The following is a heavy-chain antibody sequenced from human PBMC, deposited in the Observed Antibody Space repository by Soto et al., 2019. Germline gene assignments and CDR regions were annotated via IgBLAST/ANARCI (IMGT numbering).Heavy chain of an antibody. J-gene: IGHJ4*02. CDR1: GGSISSGGYY. V-gene: IGHV4-31*03. D-gene: IGHD2-15*01. CDR2: IYYSGST. Sequence: QVQLQESGPGLVKPSQTLSLTCTVSGGSISSGGYYWSWIRQHPGKGLEWIGYIYYSGSTYYNPYLKSRVTLAVDPPKNRFFLKLSSVAAADTAVYYCARDGGYCSGGSCSSGGRNFDYWGQGTLVTVSS. CDR3: ARDGGYCSGGSCSSGGRNFDY.